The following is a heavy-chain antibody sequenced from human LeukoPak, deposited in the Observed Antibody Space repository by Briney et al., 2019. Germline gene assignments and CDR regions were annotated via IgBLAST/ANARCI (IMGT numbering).Heavy chain of an antibody. Sequence: SETLPLTCTVSGYSISSGYYWGWIRQPPGKGLEWIGSIYHSGSTFDNPSLKSRVTISVDTSKNQFSLKLSSVTAADTAVYYCARDDFIAAAGRRWFDPWGQGTLVTVSS. D-gene: IGHD6-13*01. V-gene: IGHV4-38-2*02. J-gene: IGHJ5*02. CDR3: ARDDFIAAAGRRWFDP. CDR1: GYSISSGYY. CDR2: IYHSGST.